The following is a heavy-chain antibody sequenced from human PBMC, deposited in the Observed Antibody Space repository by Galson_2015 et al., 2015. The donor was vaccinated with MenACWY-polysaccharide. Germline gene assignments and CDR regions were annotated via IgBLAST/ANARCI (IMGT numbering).Heavy chain of an antibody. V-gene: IGHV3-23*01. CDR1: GFTFSGYA. CDR3: AKKGGGYDFAPRFDY. J-gene: IGHJ4*02. D-gene: IGHD5-12*01. Sequence: SLRLSCAASGFTFSGYAMSWVRQAPGKGLEWVSAISGSGGSTYYADPLKGRFTISRDNSKDTLYLQMNSLRAEDTAVYYCAKKGGGYDFAPRFDYWGQGTLVIVSS. CDR2: ISGSGGST.